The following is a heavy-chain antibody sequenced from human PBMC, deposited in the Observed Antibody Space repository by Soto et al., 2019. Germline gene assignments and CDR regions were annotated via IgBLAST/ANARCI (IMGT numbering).Heavy chain of an antibody. CDR2: IKSKTDGGTT. D-gene: IGHD3-3*01. CDR1: GFTFSNAW. J-gene: IGHJ4*02. CDR3: TTPYYDFWSGRFIFDY. Sequence: EVQLVESGGGLVKPGGSLRLSCAASGFTFSNAWMSWVRQAPGKGLEWVGRIKSKTDGGTTDYAAPVKGRFTISRDDSKNTLYLQTNSLKTEDTAVYYCTTPYYDFWSGRFIFDYWGQGTLVTVSS. V-gene: IGHV3-15*01.